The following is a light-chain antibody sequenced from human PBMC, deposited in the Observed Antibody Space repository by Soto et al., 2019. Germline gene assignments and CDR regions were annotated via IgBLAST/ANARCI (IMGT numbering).Light chain of an antibody. CDR1: QSVTSN. Sequence: EIVMTQSPATLSVSPGERAALSCRASQSVTSNLAWYQQKPGQAPRLLIYSASTRATGIPTRFSGSGSGTEFTLTIRSLQSEDFALYYCQQYSDWPPMYTFGQGTKLEIK. CDR2: SAS. V-gene: IGKV3-15*01. J-gene: IGKJ2*01. CDR3: QQYSDWPPMYT.